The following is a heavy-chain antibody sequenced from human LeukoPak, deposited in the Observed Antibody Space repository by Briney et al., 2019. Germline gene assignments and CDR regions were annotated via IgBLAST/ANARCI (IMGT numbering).Heavy chain of an antibody. CDR1: GGSVSSYY. D-gene: IGHD5-24*01. CDR2: IYYSGST. Sequence: PSETMYLTCTVSGGSVSSYYSSWIRDPQGLGLEWMGYIYYSGSTNYHPSLKSRVTISVDTSKNQFSLKLSSVTAADTAVYYCARDRAVEMATIQEGFDIWGQGTMVTVSS. J-gene: IGHJ3*02. CDR3: ARDRAVEMATIQEGFDI. V-gene: IGHV4-59*02.